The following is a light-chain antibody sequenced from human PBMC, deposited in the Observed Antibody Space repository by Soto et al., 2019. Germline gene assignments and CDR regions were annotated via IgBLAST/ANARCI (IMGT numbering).Light chain of an antibody. CDR1: QSVSSN. J-gene: IGKJ4*01. CDR3: QQYTNWQLT. V-gene: IGKV3-15*01. CDR2: GAS. Sequence: EIVMTQSPATLSVSPGERATLSCRASQSVSSNSAWYQQKPGQAPRLLIYGASTRATGIPARFRGSGSGTEFTLTISSLQSEDVSVYYCQQYTNWQLTFGGGTKVEIK.